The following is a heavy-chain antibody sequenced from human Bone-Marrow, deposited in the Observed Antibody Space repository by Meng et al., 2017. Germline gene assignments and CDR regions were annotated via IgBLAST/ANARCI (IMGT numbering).Heavy chain of an antibody. V-gene: IGHV4-59*01. CDR3: ARTPTRDFDYGWGSYRFSAFDI. J-gene: IGHJ3*02. CDR2: IHYSGST. CDR1: GGSISSYY. D-gene: IGHD3-16*02. Sequence: GSLRLSCTVSGGSISSYYWSWIRQPPGKGLEWIGYIHYSGSTNYNPSLKSRVTISVDTSKNRFSLKRSSVTAADTAVYYCARTPTRDFDYGWGSYRFSAFDIWGQGTMVTVSS.